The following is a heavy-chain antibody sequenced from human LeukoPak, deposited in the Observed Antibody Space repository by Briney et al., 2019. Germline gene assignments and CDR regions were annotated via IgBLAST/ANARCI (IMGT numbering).Heavy chain of an antibody. CDR2: IYYSRST. V-gene: IGHV4-59*01. CDR1: GGSISGYY. Sequence: SETLSLTCTVSGGSISGYYWSWIRQTPGKGLEWIGYIYYSRSTNYNPSLKSRVIISVYTSRNQFSVKVSSVTAADTAVYYCARVSGVGYSYGNADYWGQGTLVTVSS. D-gene: IGHD6-13*01. CDR3: ARVSGVGYSYGNADY. J-gene: IGHJ4*02.